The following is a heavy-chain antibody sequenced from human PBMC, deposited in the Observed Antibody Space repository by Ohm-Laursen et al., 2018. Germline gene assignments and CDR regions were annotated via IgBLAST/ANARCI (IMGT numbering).Heavy chain of an antibody. V-gene: IGHV3-49*04. J-gene: IGHJ4*02. D-gene: IGHD6-13*01. CDR3: TREGAAAGSKFDY. CDR2: IRSKPNGGTT. Sequence: SLRLSCAASGFTVSSNYMSWVRQAPGKGLEWVGFIRSKPNGGTTEYAASVKGRFTILRDDSKSIAYLQMNSLKTEDTAMYYCTREGAAAGSKFDYWGQGTLVTVSS. CDR1: GFTVSSNY.